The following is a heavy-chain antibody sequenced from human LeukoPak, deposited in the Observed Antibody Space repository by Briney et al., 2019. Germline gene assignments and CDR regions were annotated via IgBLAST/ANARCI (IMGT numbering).Heavy chain of an antibody. Sequence: ASVKVSCKASGYTFTNYYMHWVRQAPGQGLEWMGIINPSGGSTSYAQKSQGRVTMTRDTSTSTVYMELSSLRSEDTAAYYCARDFGHSSYCSGGSCYPEVDYWGQGTLVTVSS. D-gene: IGHD2-15*01. V-gene: IGHV1-46*01. CDR2: INPSGGST. CDR3: ARDFGHSSYCSGGSCYPEVDY. CDR1: GYTFTNYY. J-gene: IGHJ4*02.